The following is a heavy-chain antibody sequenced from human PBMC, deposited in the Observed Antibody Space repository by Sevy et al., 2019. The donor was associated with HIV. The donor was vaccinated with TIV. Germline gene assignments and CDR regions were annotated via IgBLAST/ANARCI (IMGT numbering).Heavy chain of an antibody. J-gene: IGHJ4*02. Sequence: ASVKVSCKVSGYTLTESSMHWVRQAPGKGLEWMGGYDPADAETFFAQKFQGRVSMTEDTSTDTDFMELTNLTLEDTAVYYCTTAQYVGGYLIHVYFDYWGQGTLVTVSS. D-gene: IGHD3-10*02. CDR3: TTAQYVGGYLIHVYFDY. CDR1: GYTLTESS. V-gene: IGHV1-24*01. CDR2: YDPADAET.